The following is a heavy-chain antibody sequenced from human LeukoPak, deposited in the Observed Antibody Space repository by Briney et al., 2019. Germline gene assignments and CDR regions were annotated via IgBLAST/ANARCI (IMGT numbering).Heavy chain of an antibody. CDR3: ARVTPDYYDSSGYQSDAFDI. D-gene: IGHD3-22*01. CDR2: IYYSGST. Sequence: SQTLSLTCTVSGGPISSGGYYWSWIRQHPGKGLEWIGYIYYSGSTYYNPSLKSRVTISVDTSKNQFSLKLSSVTAADTAVYYCARVTPDYYDSSGYQSDAFDIWGQGTVVTVSS. CDR1: GGPISSGGYY. V-gene: IGHV4-31*03. J-gene: IGHJ3*02.